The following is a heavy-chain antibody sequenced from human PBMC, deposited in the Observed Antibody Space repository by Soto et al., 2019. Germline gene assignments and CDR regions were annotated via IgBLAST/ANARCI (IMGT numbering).Heavy chain of an antibody. V-gene: IGHV3-30*18. CDR2: ISYDGSNK. CDR3: AKAAPYGSGSWQVYMDV. Sequence: GGSLRLSCAASGFTFSSYGMHWVRQAPGKGLEWVAVISYDGSNKYYADSVKGRFTISRDNSKNTLYLQMNSLRAEDTAVYYCAKAAPYGSGSWQVYMDVWGKGTTVTVSS. CDR1: GFTFSSYG. J-gene: IGHJ6*03. D-gene: IGHD3-10*01.